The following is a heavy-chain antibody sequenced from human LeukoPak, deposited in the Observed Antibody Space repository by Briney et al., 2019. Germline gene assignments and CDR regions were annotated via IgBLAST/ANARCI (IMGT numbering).Heavy chain of an antibody. D-gene: IGHD3-16*01. J-gene: IGHJ4*02. CDR2: ISNSGSIT. CDR3: AKGAF. CDR1: GFPFSSSV. V-gene: IGHV3-23*01. Sequence: GRSLRLSCAASGFPFSSSVMRWVRQAPGKGLEWVSGISNSGSITYYADSVKGRFTISRDNSKNMLYLQMNSLRAEDTAVYYCAKGAFWGQGTLVTVSS.